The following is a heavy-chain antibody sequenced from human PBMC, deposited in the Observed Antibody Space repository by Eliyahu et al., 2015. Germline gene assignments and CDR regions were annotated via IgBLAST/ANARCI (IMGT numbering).Heavy chain of an antibody. CDR1: GFXFXSYA. Sequence: EVQLVESGGGLVXPGGSXGLXCAASGFXFXSYAMXWXRQAPGKGLEWVSAISGSGGSTYYADSVKGRFTISRDNSKNTLYLQMNSLRAEDTAVYYCAYSGHTRYYYGMDVWGQGTTVTVSS. D-gene: IGHD1-26*01. CDR3: AYSGHTRYYYGMDV. CDR2: ISGSGGST. J-gene: IGHJ6*02. V-gene: IGHV3-23*04.